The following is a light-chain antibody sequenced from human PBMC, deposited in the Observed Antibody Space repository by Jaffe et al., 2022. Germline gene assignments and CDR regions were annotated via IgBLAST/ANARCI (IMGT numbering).Light chain of an antibody. J-gene: IGLJ2*01. CDR3: SAWDDSLSGVL. Sequence: QSVLTQPPSASGTPGQRVTIFCSGSRSNIGSNYVSWYQQFPGTAPKLLIQRNNERPSGVPDRFSGSKSGTSASLAISGLRSEDEADYYCSAWDDSLSGVLFGGGTKLTAL. CDR1: RSNIGSNY. V-gene: IGLV1-47*01. CDR2: RNN.